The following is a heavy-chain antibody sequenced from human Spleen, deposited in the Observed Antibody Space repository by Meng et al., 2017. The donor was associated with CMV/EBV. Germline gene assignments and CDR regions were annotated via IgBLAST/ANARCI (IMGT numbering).Heavy chain of an antibody. V-gene: IGHV1-2*02. CDR3: ARWDCGSTRCYTGGNF. J-gene: IGHJ4*02. CDR2: INPNSGGT. D-gene: IGHD2-2*02. CDR1: GYTFTGYY. Sequence: ASVKVSCKASGYTFTGYYMHWVRQAPGQGLEWMGWINPNSGGTNYAQKFQGRVTMTRDTSISTSYMELSSLRSDDTAVYYCARWDCGSTRCYTGGNFWGQGTLVTVSS.